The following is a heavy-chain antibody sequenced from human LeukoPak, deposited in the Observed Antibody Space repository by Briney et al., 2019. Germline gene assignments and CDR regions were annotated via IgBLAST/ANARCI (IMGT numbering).Heavy chain of an antibody. CDR2: INSYSGNT. Sequence: GASVKVSCKASGYTFTTYGISWVRQAPGQGLEWMGWINSYSGNTNYAQKLQGRVTMTTDTSTSTAYMELRSLRSDDTAVYYCARLSGYSYELYYMDVWGKGTTVIVSS. J-gene: IGHJ6*03. CDR1: GYTFTTYG. V-gene: IGHV1-18*01. D-gene: IGHD5-18*01. CDR3: ARLSGYSYELYYMDV.